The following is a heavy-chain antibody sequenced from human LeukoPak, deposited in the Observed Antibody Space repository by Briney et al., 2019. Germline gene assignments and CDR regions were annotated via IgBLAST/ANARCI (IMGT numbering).Heavy chain of an antibody. J-gene: IGHJ4*02. CDR1: GYTFTSYD. CDR2: MNPNSGNT. V-gene: IGHV1-8*01. CDR3: ARGLEGTYRFDY. Sequence: ASVKVSCKASGYTFTSYDINWVRQATGQGLEWMGWMNPNSGNTGYAQKFQDRVTMTRNTSISTAYMELSSLRSEDTAVYYCARGLEGTYRFDYWGQGTLVTVPS.